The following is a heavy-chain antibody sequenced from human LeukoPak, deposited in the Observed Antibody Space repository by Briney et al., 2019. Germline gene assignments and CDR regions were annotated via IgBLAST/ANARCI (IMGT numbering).Heavy chain of an antibody. CDR3: ARDAYSGYGPPDYYMDV. CDR2: IYYSGST. CDR1: GGSISSYY. Sequence: ASETLSLTCTVSGGSISSYYWSWIRQPPGKGLEWIGYIYYSGSTNYNPSLKSRVTISVDTSKNQFSLKLSSVTAADTAVYYCARDAYSGYGPPDYYMDVWGKGTTVTISS. D-gene: IGHD5-12*01. J-gene: IGHJ6*03. V-gene: IGHV4-59*01.